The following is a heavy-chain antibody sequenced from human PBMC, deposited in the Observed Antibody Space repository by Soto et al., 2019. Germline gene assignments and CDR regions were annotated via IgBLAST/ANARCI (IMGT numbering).Heavy chain of an antibody. D-gene: IGHD6-6*01. CDR3: EREPAIAARVGGMDV. V-gene: IGHV4-31*03. CDR1: GGSISSGGYY. CDR2: IYYSGST. Sequence: SETLSLTCTVSGGSISSGGYYWSWIRQHPGKGLEWIGYIYYSGSTYYNPSLKSRVTISVDTSKNQFSLKLSSVTAADTAVYYCEREPAIAARVGGMDVWGQGTTVTVSS. J-gene: IGHJ6*02.